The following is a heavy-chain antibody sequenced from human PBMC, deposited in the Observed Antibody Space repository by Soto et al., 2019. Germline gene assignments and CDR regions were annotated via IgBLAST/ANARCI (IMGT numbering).Heavy chain of an antibody. CDR2: ISAYNGNT. V-gene: IGHV1-18*01. CDR3: ASGVQVAGATAYYYYYGMDV. J-gene: IGHJ6*02. Sequence: ASVKVSCKASGYTFTSYGISWVRQAPGQGLEWMGWISAYNGNTNYAQKLQGRVTMTTDTSTSTAYMELRSLRSDDTAVYYRASGVQVAGATAYYYYYGMDVWGQGTTVTVSS. D-gene: IGHD6-19*01. CDR1: GYTFTSYG.